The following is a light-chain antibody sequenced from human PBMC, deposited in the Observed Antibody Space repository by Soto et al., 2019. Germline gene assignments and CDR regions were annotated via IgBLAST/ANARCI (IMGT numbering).Light chain of an antibody. V-gene: IGLV1-40*01. CDR2: GNI. J-gene: IGLJ1*01. Sequence: QTFLTQPPSLSGAPGQRVTISCTGSSSNIGAGYDVHWYQQLPGTAPKLLIYGNINRPSGVPDRFSGSKSGTSASLAITGLQAEDEAYYDCQSCDSSLSGSGVFGTGTKVT. CDR3: QSCDSSLSGSGV. CDR1: SSNIGAGYD.